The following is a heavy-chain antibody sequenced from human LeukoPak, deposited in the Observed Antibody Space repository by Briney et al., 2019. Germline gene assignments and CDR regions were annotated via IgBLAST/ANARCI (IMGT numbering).Heavy chain of an antibody. Sequence: SEPLSLTCAVYGGAFSGYYWSWIRQPPGEGLEWLGEINHSGSSNYNPSLKSRVTISIDTSKNQFSLKLRSVTAADTAVYYCARRYYYYNYYMDVWGKGTTVTISS. J-gene: IGHJ6*03. CDR2: INHSGSS. CDR1: GGAFSGYY. CDR3: ARRYYYYNYYMDV. V-gene: IGHV4-34*01.